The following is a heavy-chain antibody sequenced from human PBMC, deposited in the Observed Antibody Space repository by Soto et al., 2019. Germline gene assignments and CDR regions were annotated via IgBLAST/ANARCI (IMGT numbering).Heavy chain of an antibody. D-gene: IGHD6-13*01. J-gene: IGHJ4*02. CDR1: GYTFTGYY. CDR3: ARESKARAAAGDYFDY. Sequence: ASVKVSCKASGYTFTGYYMHWVRQAPGQGLEWMGWINPNSGGTNYAQKFQGWVTMTRDTSISTAYMELSRLRSDDTAVYYCARESKARAAAGDYFDYWGKGTLVTV. V-gene: IGHV1-2*04. CDR2: INPNSGGT.